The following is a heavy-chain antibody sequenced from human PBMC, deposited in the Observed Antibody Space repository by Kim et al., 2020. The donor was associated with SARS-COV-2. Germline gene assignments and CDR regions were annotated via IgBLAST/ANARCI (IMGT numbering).Heavy chain of an antibody. CDR3: AKHGGNSGGGGYFGL. J-gene: IGHJ2*01. D-gene: IGHD2-21*01. CDR1: GFTFSNFA. V-gene: IGHV3-23*01. CDR2: ISASGATT. Sequence: GGSLRLSCAASGFTFSNFAMSWVRQAPGKGLEWVSAISASGATTYYADSAKGRFTISRDNSKNTLYLQMDSLRAEDTAVYYCAKHGGNSGGGGYFGLWGRGTLVTVSS.